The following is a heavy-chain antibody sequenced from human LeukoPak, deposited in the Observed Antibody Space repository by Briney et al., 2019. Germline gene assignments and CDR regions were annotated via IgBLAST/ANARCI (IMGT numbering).Heavy chain of an antibody. D-gene: IGHD2/OR15-2a*01. J-gene: IGHJ4*02. CDR3: ARAFLTGSIDY. Sequence: SETLSLTCTVSGGSVSSGSYYWSWIRQPPGKGLEWIGYIYYSGSTNYNPSLKSRVTISVDTSKNQFSLKLSSVTAADTAVYYCARAFLTGSIDYWGQGTLVTVSS. CDR2: IYYSGST. V-gene: IGHV4-61*01. CDR1: GGSVSSGSYY.